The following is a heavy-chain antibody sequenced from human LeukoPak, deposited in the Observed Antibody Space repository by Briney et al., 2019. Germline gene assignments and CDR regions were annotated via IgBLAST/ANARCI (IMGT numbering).Heavy chain of an antibody. Sequence: GGSLRLSCAASGFTFSDYYMSWIRQAPGKGLEWVSYISSSSSYTNYADSVKGRFTISRDNAKNSLYLQMNSLRAEDTAVYYCASPAAGTNSAHWGQGTLVTVSS. V-gene: IGHV3-11*03. CDR2: ISSSSSYT. D-gene: IGHD6-13*01. CDR3: ASPAAGTNSAH. CDR1: GFTFSDYY. J-gene: IGHJ4*02.